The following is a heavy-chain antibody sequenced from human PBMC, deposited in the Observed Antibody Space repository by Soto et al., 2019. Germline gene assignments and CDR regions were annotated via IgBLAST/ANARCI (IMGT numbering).Heavy chain of an antibody. J-gene: IGHJ6*02. D-gene: IGHD3-3*01. CDR1: GYTFTGYY. CDR3: ARGSDYDFWSGYYWDYYYYGMDV. CDR2: INPNSGGT. V-gene: IGHV1-2*04. Sequence: ASVKVSCKASGYTFTGYYMHWVRQAPGQGLEWMGWINPNSGGTNYAQKFPGWVTMTRDTSISTAYMELSRLRSDDTAVYYCARGSDYDFWSGYYWDYYYYGMDVWGQGTTVTVSS.